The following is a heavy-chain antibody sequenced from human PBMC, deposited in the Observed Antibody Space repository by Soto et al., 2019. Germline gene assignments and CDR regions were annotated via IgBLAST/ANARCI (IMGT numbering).Heavy chain of an antibody. CDR2: ISWNSGNI. V-gene: IGHV3-9*01. CDR3: AGWLERFDY. CDR1: GFTFDDYA. D-gene: IGHD6-19*01. J-gene: IGHJ4*02. Sequence: GGSLRLSCATSGFTFDDYAMHWVRQAPGKGLEWVSGISWNSGNIGYADSVKGRFTISRDNAKNSLFLQMNSLRPEDTALYYCAGWLERFDYWGLGTLVTVSS.